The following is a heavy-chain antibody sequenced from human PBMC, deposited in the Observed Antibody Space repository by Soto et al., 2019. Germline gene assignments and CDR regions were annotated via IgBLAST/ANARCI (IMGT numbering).Heavy chain of an antibody. Sequence: QVQLVESGGGLVKPGGSLRLSCAASGFTFSDYDMTWIRQAAGKGLEWVSYISTSGNIKYYAESVEGRFTISRDNAKNSLYLQMNSLRADDTAVYFCARGTLRYFDWLPRYYYGMDVWGQGTTVTVSS. D-gene: IGHD3-9*01. CDR3: ARGTLRYFDWLPRYYYGMDV. V-gene: IGHV3-11*01. CDR2: ISTSGNIK. CDR1: GFTFSDYD. J-gene: IGHJ6*02.